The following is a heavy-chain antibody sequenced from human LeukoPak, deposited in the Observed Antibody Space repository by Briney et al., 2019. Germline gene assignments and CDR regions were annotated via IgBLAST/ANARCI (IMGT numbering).Heavy chain of an antibody. CDR3: ARADHRLRFLEWLGDAFDI. D-gene: IGHD3-3*01. Sequence: PSETLSLTCTVSGGSISSYYWSWIRQPPGKGLEWIGYIYYSGSTNYNPSLKSRVTISVDTSKNQFSLKLSSVTAADTAVYYCARADHRLRFLEWLGDAFDIWGQGTMVTVSS. CDR2: IYYSGST. J-gene: IGHJ3*02. CDR1: GGSISSYY. V-gene: IGHV4-59*01.